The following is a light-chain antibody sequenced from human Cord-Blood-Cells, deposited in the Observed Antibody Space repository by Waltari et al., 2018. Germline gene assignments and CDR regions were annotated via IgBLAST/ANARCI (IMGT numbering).Light chain of an antibody. J-gene: IGKJ1*01. CDR2: EAS. V-gene: IGKV3-11*01. CDR1: QSVSSD. CDR3: QQRSNWWT. Sequence: IVLPQSPATLSLSPGARASLSCRASQSVSSDFAWYQQKPGQAPRLLIYEASNRATGIPARFSGSGSGTDFTLTISSLEPEDFAVYYCQQRSNWWTFGQGTKVEIK.